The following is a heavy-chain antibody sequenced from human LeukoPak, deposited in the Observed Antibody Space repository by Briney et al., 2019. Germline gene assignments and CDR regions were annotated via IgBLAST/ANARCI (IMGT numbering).Heavy chain of an antibody. J-gene: IGHJ4*02. CDR1: GFTFSSYA. V-gene: IGHV3-23*01. CDR3: ARDAAALDY. Sequence: GGSLRLSCAASGFTFSSYAMSWVREAPGKGLEWVSAISGSGGSTYYADSVKGRFTISRDNFKNTLYLQMNSLRPEDTAVYYCARDAAALDYWGQGTLVTVSS. D-gene: IGHD6-6*01. CDR2: ISGSGGST.